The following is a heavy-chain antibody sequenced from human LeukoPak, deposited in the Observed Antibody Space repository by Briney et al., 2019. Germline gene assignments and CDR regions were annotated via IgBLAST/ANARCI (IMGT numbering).Heavy chain of an antibody. Sequence: GGSLRLSCAASGFAFSTYGMHWVRQVPGKGLEWVAMTSHDGSAEYYADSVKGRFTISRDNSKNTLYLQMNSLRAEDTAVYYCAKAPYGDFEYFQHWGQGTLVTVSS. CDR3: AKAPYGDFEYFQH. J-gene: IGHJ1*01. D-gene: IGHD4-17*01. CDR2: TSHDGSAE. V-gene: IGHV3-30*18. CDR1: GFAFSTYG.